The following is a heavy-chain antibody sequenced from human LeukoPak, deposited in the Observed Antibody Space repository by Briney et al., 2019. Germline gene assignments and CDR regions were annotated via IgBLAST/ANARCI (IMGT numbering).Heavy chain of an antibody. D-gene: IGHD4-17*01. CDR3: ARDHATTGFYFDY. J-gene: IGHJ4*02. CDR1: GGSFSGYY. Sequence: KPSETLSLNCAVYGGSFSGYYWSWIRQPPGKGLEWIGEINHSGSTNYNPSLKSRVTISVDTSKNQFSLKLSSVTAADTAVYYCARDHATTGFYFDYWGQGTLVTVSS. V-gene: IGHV4-34*01. CDR2: INHSGST.